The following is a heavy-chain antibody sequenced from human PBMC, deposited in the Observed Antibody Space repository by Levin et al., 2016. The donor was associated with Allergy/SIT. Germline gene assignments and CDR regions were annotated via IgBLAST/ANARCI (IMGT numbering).Heavy chain of an antibody. V-gene: IGHV1-2*02. J-gene: IGHJ6*02. CDR2: INPNSGGT. Sequence: WVRQAPGQGLEWMGWINPNSGGTNYAQKFQGRVTMTRDTSISTAYMELSRLRSDDTAVYYCASHSSKQLVRTYYYYGMDVWGQGTTVTVSS. CDR3: ASHSSKQLVRTYYYYGMDV. D-gene: IGHD6-13*01.